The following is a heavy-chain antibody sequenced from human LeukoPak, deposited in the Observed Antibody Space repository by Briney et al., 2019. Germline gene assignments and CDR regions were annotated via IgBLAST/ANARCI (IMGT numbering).Heavy chain of an antibody. J-gene: IGHJ4*02. D-gene: IGHD3-10*01. Sequence: SETLSLTCAVYGGSFSGYYWSWIRQPPGKGLEWIGEINHSGSTDYNPSLTSRVTISVDTSKSQFSLKLSSVTAADTAVYYCATLYGSGSYYFDYWGQGTLVTVSS. CDR3: ATLYGSGSYYFDY. V-gene: IGHV4-34*01. CDR1: GGSFSGYY. CDR2: INHSGST.